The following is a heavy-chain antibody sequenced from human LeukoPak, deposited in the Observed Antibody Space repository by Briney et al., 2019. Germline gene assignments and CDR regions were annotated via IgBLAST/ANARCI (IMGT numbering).Heavy chain of an antibody. J-gene: IGHJ6*02. CDR3: ARDGVRQYQLLWSYYYYGMDV. CDR1: GYTFTSYD. CDR2: MNPNSGNT. D-gene: IGHD2-2*01. V-gene: IGHV1-8*01. Sequence: ASVKVSCKASGYTFTSYDINWVRQATGQGLEWMGWMNPNSGNTGYAQKFQGRVTMTRNTSISTAYMELSSLRSEDTAVYYCARDGVRQYQLLWSYYYYGMDVWGQGTTVTVSS.